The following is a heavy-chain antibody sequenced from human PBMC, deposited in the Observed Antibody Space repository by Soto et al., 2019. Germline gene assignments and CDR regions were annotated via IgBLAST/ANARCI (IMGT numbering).Heavy chain of an antibody. J-gene: IGHJ6*02. Sequence: PGGSLRLSXAASGFTFDDYAMHWVRQAPGKGLEWVSGISWNSGSIGYADSVKGRFTISRDNAKNSLYLQMNSLRAEDTALYYCAKDFGYSSSSASTPYYYYGMDVWGQGTTVTVSS. CDR1: GFTFDDYA. V-gene: IGHV3-9*01. CDR2: ISWNSGSI. CDR3: AKDFGYSSSSASTPYYYYGMDV. D-gene: IGHD6-6*01.